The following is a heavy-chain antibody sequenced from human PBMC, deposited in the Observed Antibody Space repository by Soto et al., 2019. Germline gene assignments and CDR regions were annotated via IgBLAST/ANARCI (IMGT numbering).Heavy chain of an antibody. Sequence: PSETLSLTCTVSGGSISSYYWSWIRQPPGKGLEWIGYIYYSGSTNYNPSLKSRVTISVDTSKNQFSLKLSSVTAADTAVYYCARDYYDSSGYYGTYGYWGQGTLVTVYS. J-gene: IGHJ4*02. CDR3: ARDYYDSSGYYGTYGY. D-gene: IGHD3-22*01. CDR2: IYYSGST. CDR1: GGSISSYY. V-gene: IGHV4-59*01.